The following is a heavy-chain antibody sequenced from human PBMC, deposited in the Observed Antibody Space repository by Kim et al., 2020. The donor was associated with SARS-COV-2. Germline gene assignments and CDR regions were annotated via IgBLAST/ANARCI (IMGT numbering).Heavy chain of an antibody. CDR3: ATTTRDITYYDFWSGYSYFDY. D-gene: IGHD3-3*01. CDR2: ISAYNGNT. CDR1: GYTFTSYG. V-gene: IGHV1-18*04. J-gene: IGHJ4*02. Sequence: ASVKVSCKASGYTFTSYGISWVRQAPGQGLEWMGWISAYNGNTNYAQKLQGRVTMTTDTSTSTAYMELRSLRSDDTAVYYCATTTRDITYYDFWSGYSYFDYWGQGTLVTVSS.